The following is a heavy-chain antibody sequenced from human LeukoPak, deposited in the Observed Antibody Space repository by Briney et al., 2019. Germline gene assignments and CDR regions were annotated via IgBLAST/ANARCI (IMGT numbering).Heavy chain of an antibody. CDR2: INPNSGGT. J-gene: IGHJ4*02. D-gene: IGHD1-26*01. CDR1: GYTFTGYY. Sequence: ASLKVSCKASGYTFTGYYMHWVRQAPGQGLEWMGWINPNSGGTNYAQKFQGRVTMTRDTSISTAYMGLSRLRSDDTAVYYCARDPSHGRIDYWGQGTLVTVSS. CDR3: ARDPSHGRIDY. V-gene: IGHV1-2*02.